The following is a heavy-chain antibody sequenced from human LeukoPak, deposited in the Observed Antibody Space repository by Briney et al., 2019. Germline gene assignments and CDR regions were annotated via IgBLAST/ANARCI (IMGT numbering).Heavy chain of an antibody. V-gene: IGHV4-59*08. CDR3: AASLSYFSHGANWFDP. J-gene: IGHJ5*02. CDR1: GGAISIYY. CDR2: IYYSGST. Sequence: SETLSLTCTVSGGAISIYYWSWIRQPPGKGLEWIGDIYYSGSTNYNPSLKSRVTISVDTSKNQFSLKLSSVTAADTAVYYCAASLSYFSHGANWFDPWGQGTLVTVSS. D-gene: IGHD1-26*01.